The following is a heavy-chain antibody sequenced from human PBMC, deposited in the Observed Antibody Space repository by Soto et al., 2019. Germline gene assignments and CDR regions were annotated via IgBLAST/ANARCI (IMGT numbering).Heavy chain of an antibody. CDR1: GYTFTSYA. J-gene: IGHJ6*02. CDR2: INAGNGNT. D-gene: IGHD3-3*01. Sequence: QVQLVQSGAEVKKPGASVKVSCKASGYTFTSYAMHWVRQAPGQRLEWMGWINAGNGNTKYSQKFQGRVNITRDTSASTAYMELSSLRSEDTAVYYCARDLYDFWSGYYYYGMDVWGQGTTVTVSS. V-gene: IGHV1-3*01. CDR3: ARDLYDFWSGYYYYGMDV.